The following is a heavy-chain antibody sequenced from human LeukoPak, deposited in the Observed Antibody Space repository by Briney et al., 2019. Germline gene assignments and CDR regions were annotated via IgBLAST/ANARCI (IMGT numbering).Heavy chain of an antibody. V-gene: IGHV3-21*04. CDR3: AKGTSGSYARAFDI. CDR1: GFTFSNYS. CDR2: ISSSSRYI. Sequence: QPGGSLRLSCAASGFTFSNYSMNWVRQAPGKGLEWVSSISSSSRYIYYADSVKGRFTISRDNSKNTLYLQMNSLRAEDTAVYYCAKGTSGSYARAFDIWGQGTMVTVSS. J-gene: IGHJ3*02. D-gene: IGHD1-26*01.